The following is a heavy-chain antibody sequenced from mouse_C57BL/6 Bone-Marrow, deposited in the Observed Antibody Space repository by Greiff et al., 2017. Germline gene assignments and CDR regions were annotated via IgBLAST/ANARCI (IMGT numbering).Heavy chain of an antibody. CDR2: ISSGSSTI. V-gene: IGHV5-17*01. D-gene: IGHD1-1*01. Sequence: EVHLVESGGGLVKPGGSLKLSCAASGFTFSDYGMHWVRQAPEKGLEWVAYISSGSSTIYYADTVKGRFTISRDNAKNTLFLQMTSLRSEDTAMYYCARYHYGSSYGDFDYWGQGTTLTVSS. J-gene: IGHJ2*01. CDR3: ARYHYGSSYGDFDY. CDR1: GFTFSDYG.